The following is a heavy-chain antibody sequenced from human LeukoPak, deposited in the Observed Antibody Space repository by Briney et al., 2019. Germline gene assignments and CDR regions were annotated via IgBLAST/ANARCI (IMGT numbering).Heavy chain of an antibody. V-gene: IGHV4-39*07. D-gene: IGHD2-15*01. Sequence: PSETLSLTCTVSGGSINSSSYYWGWIRQPPGKGPEWIGTIYYSGSTYYNPSLKSRVTISVDTSKNQFSLKLNSVTAADTAVYYCARYGRSSLRAGFYYYMDVWGKGTTVTVSS. CDR2: IYYSGST. J-gene: IGHJ6*03. CDR1: GGSINSSSYY. CDR3: ARYGRSSLRAGFYYYMDV.